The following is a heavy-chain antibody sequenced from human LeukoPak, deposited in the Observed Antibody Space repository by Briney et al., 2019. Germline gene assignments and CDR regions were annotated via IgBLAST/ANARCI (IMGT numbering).Heavy chain of an antibody. V-gene: IGHV1-69*04. CDR3: ARAFPVTTSSYYYYGMDV. D-gene: IGHD4-17*01. Sequence: GASVTVSCTASGGTFSSYAISWVRHGPGQGLEWMGRIIPILGIANYAQKFQGRVTITADRSTSTAYMELSSLRSEDTALYYCARAFPVTTSSYYYYGMDVWGQGTTVTVSS. J-gene: IGHJ6*02. CDR1: GGTFSSYA. CDR2: IIPILGIA.